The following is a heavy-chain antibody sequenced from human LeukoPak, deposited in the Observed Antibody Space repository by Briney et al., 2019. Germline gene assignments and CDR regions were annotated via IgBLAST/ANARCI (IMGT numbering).Heavy chain of an antibody. CDR1: GFTFSDYY. V-gene: IGHV3-11*04. CDR2: ISSSGSTI. CDR3: ARDVRYCSGGSCYPEYFQH. Sequence: GGSLRLSCAASGFTFSDYYMSWIRQAPGKGLEWVSYISSSGSTIYYADSVKGRFTISRDNAKNSLYLQMNSLRAEDTAVYYCARDVRYCSGGSCYPEYFQHWGQGTLVTVSS. J-gene: IGHJ1*01. D-gene: IGHD2-15*01.